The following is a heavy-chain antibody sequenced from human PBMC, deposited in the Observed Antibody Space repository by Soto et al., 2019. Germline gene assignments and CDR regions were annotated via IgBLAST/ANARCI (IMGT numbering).Heavy chain of an antibody. J-gene: IGHJ4*02. Sequence: SETLSLTCTVSGGSISSYYWSWIRQPPGKGLEWIGYIYYSGSTNYNPSLKSRVTISVDTSKNQYSLKLSSVTAADTAVYYCARGKNYYDSSGPFDYWGQGTLVTVSS. CDR3: ARGKNYYDSSGPFDY. D-gene: IGHD3-22*01. CDR1: GGSISSYY. CDR2: IYYSGST. V-gene: IGHV4-59*01.